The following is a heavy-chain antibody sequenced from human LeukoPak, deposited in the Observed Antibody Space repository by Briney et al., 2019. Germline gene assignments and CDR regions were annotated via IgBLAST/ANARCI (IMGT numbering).Heavy chain of an antibody. Sequence: PGRSPRLSCAASGFTFSSYAMSWVRQAPGKGLEWVSAISGSGGSTYYADSVKGRFTISRDNSKNTLYLQMNSLRAEDTAVYYCAKDHSGYDLGRYFDYWGQGTLVTVSS. J-gene: IGHJ4*02. CDR3: AKDHSGYDLGRYFDY. D-gene: IGHD5-12*01. CDR1: GFTFSSYA. V-gene: IGHV3-23*01. CDR2: ISGSGGST.